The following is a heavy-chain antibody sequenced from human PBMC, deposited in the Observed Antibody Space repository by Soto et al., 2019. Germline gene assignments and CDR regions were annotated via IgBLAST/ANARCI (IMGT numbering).Heavy chain of an antibody. CDR1: GFTFSSYG. D-gene: IGHD6-19*01. V-gene: IGHV3-30*18. J-gene: IGHJ4*02. CDR3: AKDRRIAVALDY. Sequence: QVQLVESGGGVVQPGRSLRLSCAASGFTFSSYGMHWVRQAPGKGLEWVEVISYDGSNKYYADSVKGRFPISRDNSKNTMYLQMNSLRAEDTAVYYCAKDRRIAVALDYWGQGTLVTVSS. CDR2: ISYDGSNK.